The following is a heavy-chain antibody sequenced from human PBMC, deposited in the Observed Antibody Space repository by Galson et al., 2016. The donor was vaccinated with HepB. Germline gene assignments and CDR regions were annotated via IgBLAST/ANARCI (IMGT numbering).Heavy chain of an antibody. CDR1: GFTFSNYA. V-gene: IGHV3-33*01. J-gene: IGHJ6*02. CDR2: IWYDGSNK. D-gene: IGHD2-8*01. CDR3: ARDDTNGDGMDV. Sequence: SLRLSCAASGFTFSNYAMHWVRQAPGKGLEWLAVIWYDGSNKYYVDSVKGRFTISGDNSKNTLYLQMNSLRAEDTAVYYCARDDTNGDGMDVWGQGTTVTVSS.